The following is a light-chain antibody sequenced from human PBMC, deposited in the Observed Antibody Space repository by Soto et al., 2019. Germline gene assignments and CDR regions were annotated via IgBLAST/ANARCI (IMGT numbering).Light chain of an antibody. V-gene: IGLV2-8*01. CDR2: EVS. CDR3: SSYAGSNNVV. J-gene: IGLJ2*01. CDR1: SSDVGGYNY. Sequence: QSALTQPPSASGSPGQSVTISCTGSSSDVGGYNYVSWYQQHPGKARKLMIHEVSKRPSGVPDRFSGSKSGNTASLTVSGLQAEDEADYYCSSYAGSNNVVFGGGTKVTVL.